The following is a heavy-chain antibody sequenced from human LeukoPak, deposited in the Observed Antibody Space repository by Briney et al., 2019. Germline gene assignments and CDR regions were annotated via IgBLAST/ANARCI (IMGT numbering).Heavy chain of an antibody. Sequence: PGGSLRLSCAASGFTFSSYAVSWVRQAPGKGLEWVSSISGSGGSTYSADSVKGRLTISRDNSYNTLYLQMNTLRAEDTAIYYCAKDRGKAAAGWLDPWGQGTLVTVSS. D-gene: IGHD6-13*01. CDR1: GFTFSSYA. CDR3: AKDRGKAAAGWLDP. J-gene: IGHJ5*02. CDR2: ISGSGGST. V-gene: IGHV3-23*01.